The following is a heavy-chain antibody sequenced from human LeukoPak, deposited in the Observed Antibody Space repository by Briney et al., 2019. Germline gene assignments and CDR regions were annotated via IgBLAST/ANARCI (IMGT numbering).Heavy chain of an antibody. CDR1: GGSISTSNYY. J-gene: IGHJ3*02. D-gene: IGHD3-10*01. Sequence: SETLSLTCTVSGGSISTSNYYWGWIRQPPGKGLEWIGSNSGSTYYSPSLRSRVTISLDTSRNQFSLKLNSVTAADTAVYYCAKSNGYGLVDIWGQGTMVTVSS. V-gene: IGHV4-39*07. CDR2: NSGST. CDR3: AKSNGYGLVDI.